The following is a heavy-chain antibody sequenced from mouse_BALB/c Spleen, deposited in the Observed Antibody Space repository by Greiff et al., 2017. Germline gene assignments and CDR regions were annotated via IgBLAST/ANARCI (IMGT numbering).Heavy chain of an antibody. J-gene: IGHJ2*01. Sequence: EVKLMESGGGLVQPGGSRKLSCAASGFTFSSFGMHWVRQAPEKGLEWVAYISSGSSTIYYADTVKGRFTISRDNPKNTLFLQMTSLRSEDTAMYYCARLSIYYDYDYWGQGTTLTVSS. V-gene: IGHV5-17*02. CDR2: ISSGSSTI. D-gene: IGHD2-4*01. CDR3: ARLSIYYDYDY. CDR1: GFTFSSFG.